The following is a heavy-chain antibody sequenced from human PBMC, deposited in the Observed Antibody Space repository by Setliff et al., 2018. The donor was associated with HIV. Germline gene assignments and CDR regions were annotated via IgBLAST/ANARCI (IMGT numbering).Heavy chain of an antibody. CDR1: GVTFRRFA. J-gene: IGHJ6*03. CDR3: ARVGEMATIGYSYYYMDV. CDR2: IIPMFGTT. Sequence: GASVKVSCKASGVTFRRFAFSWARQAPGQGLEWMGGIIPMFGTTNYAQKFQGRVTITADESTSTVYMELTSLRFEDTAVYYCARVGEMATIGYSYYYMDVWGKGTTVTVSS. V-gene: IGHV1-69*13. D-gene: IGHD5-12*01.